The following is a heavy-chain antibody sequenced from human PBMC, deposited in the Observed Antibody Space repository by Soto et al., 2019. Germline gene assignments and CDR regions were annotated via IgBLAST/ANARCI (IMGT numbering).Heavy chain of an antibody. V-gene: IGHV3-33*01. CDR1: GFTFSSYG. CDR3: ARDRVSGAAGLGFMDV. D-gene: IGHD3-10*01. J-gene: IGHJ6*03. CDR2: IWYDGSNR. Sequence: GGSLRLSCAASGFTFSSYGVHWVRQAPGKGLEWVALIWYDGSNRYYVDSVKGRFTISRDNSKNTLYLQMNSLRVEDTAGYYCARDRVSGAAGLGFMDVWGKGTTVTVSS.